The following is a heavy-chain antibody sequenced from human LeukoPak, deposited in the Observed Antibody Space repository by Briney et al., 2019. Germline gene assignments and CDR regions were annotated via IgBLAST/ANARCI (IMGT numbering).Heavy chain of an antibody. V-gene: IGHV3-23*01. CDR2: ISNDGGGT. CDR3: AKGSSGYFFDL. D-gene: IGHD3-22*01. Sequence: GGSLRLSCAASGFIFNNYGLVWVRQAPGEGLEWVSAISNDGGGTTYADFVKGRFCVSRDNSKNTLFLQMNSLRAEDTALYYCAKGSSGYFFDLWGQGTLVTVSS. J-gene: IGHJ4*02. CDR1: GFIFNNYG.